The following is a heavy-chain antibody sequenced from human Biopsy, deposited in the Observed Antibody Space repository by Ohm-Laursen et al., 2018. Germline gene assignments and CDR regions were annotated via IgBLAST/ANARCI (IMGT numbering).Heavy chain of an antibody. Sequence: TLSLICTLSGASISSAAYHWSWIRQLPGKGLEWIGYISHSGSTPYNPSLRSLVTISTDTSTNQFSLKVRSVTAADTAMYYCAGATSGTSLYDPWSQGILVTVSS. CDR3: AGATSGTSLYDP. V-gene: IGHV4-31*01. CDR2: ISHSGST. CDR1: GASISSAAYH. D-gene: IGHD6-13*01. J-gene: IGHJ5*02.